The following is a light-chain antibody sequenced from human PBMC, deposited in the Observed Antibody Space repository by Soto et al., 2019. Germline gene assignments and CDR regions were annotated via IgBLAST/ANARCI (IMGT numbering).Light chain of an antibody. CDR1: QSVSSY. J-gene: IGKJ5*01. V-gene: IGKV3-11*01. CDR3: QQRSNWPRLIT. CDR2: DAS. Sequence: EIVLTQSPATLSLSPGERATLSCRASQSVSSYLAWYQQKPGQAPRLLIYDASNRATGIPARSSGSGSGTDFTLTISSLEPEDFAVYYCQQRSNWPRLITFGQGTRLEIK.